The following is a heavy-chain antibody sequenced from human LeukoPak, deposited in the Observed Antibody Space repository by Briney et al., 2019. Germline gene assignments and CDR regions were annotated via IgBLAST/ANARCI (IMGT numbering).Heavy chain of an antibody. CDR3: ARAGQRATSVYGY. V-gene: IGHV3-7*01. CDR2: IKQDGSEK. J-gene: IGHJ4*02. CDR1: GYTFSRYW. D-gene: IGHD1-26*01. Sequence: GGSLRLSCAASGYTFSRYWMSWVRQAPGKGLEWVANIKQDGSEKYYVDSVKGRFTISRDNAKNSLYLQMNSLRAEDTAVYYCARAGQRATSVYGYWGQGTLVTVSS.